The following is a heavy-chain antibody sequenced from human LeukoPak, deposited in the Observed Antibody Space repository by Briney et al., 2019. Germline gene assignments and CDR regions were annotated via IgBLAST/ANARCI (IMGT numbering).Heavy chain of an antibody. CDR3: ARGRGLTLSYHYFDY. D-gene: IGHD3-10*01. CDR1: GFTFSPLG. V-gene: IGHV3-48*02. Sequence: GGSLRLSCAASGFTFSPLGMNWVRQAPGRGLEWVSYISSGSSTTYYSDSVKGRFTISRDNAKNSLYLQMNSLRDEDTAVYYCARGRGLTLSYHYFDYWGQGTLVTVSS. CDR2: ISSGSSTT. J-gene: IGHJ4*02.